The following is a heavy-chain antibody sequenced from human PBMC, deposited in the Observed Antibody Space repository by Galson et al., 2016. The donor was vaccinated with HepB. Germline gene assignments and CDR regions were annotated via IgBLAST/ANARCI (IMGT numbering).Heavy chain of an antibody. CDR2: IYYIGNT. CDR1: GASVTTGNYR. V-gene: IGHV4-61*01. Sequence: ETLSLTCTVSGASVTTGNYRWSWIRRPPGKSLEWLGYIYYIGNTKYNPSVESRVTMLRDTSKNQFSLRLTSVTAADTAVYYCAASVPDFGDYVSFVFWGRGTLVTVSS. CDR3: AASVPDFGDYVSFVF. J-gene: IGHJ4*02. D-gene: IGHD4-17*01.